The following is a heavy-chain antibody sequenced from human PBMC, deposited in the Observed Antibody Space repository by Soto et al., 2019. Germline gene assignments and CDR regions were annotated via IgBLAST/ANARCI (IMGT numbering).Heavy chain of an antibody. D-gene: IGHD6-13*01. CDR3: ARDGPSRSRYYFDY. CDR1: GFTVSSNY. Sequence: EVQLVESGGGLVQPGGSLRLSCAASGFTVSSNYMNWVRQAPGKGLEWGSIIYGAASTNYADSVKGRFTISRDNSKNTLYLQMNSLRAEDTAVYYCARDGPSRSRYYFDYWGEGTLVTVSS. CDR2: IYGAAST. V-gene: IGHV3-66*01. J-gene: IGHJ4*02.